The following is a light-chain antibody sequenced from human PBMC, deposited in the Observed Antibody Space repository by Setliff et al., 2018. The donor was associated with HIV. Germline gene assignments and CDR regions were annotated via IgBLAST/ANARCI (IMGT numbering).Light chain of an antibody. CDR3: AAWDDSLSGVV. CDR2: YDD. Sequence: QSVLTQPPSVSEAPRQRVTISCSGSSSNIGSNAVNWYQQLPGKAPKLLIYYDDLLPSGVSDRFSGSKSGTSASLAISGLQSEDEADYYCAAWDDSLSGVVFGGGTKVTVL. J-gene: IGLJ2*01. V-gene: IGLV1-36*01. CDR1: SSNIGSNA.